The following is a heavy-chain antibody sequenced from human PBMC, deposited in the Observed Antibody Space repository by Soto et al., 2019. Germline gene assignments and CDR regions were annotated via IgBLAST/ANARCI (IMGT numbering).Heavy chain of an antibody. CDR2: ISYDGSNK. J-gene: IGHJ4*02. V-gene: IGHV3-30*18. Sequence: GGSLRLSCAASGFTFSSYGMHWVRQAPGKGLEWVAVISYDGSNKYYADSVKGRFTISRDNSKNTLYLQMNSLRAEDTAVYYCAKSSGYYLEFLSDFDYWGQGTLVTVSS. D-gene: IGHD3-22*01. CDR3: AKSSGYYLEFLSDFDY. CDR1: GFTFSSYG.